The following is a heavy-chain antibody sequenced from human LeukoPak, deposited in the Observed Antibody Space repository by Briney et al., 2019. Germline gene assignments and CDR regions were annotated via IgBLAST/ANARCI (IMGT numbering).Heavy chain of an antibody. CDR1: GFTFSSYA. D-gene: IGHD3-22*01. CDR3: AKADLTMIVVVINYGFDY. CDR2: ISGGGGST. Sequence: GGSPRLSCAASGFTFSSYAMNWVRQAPGKGLEWVSAISGGGGSTYYADSVKGRFTISRDNSKNTLSLQMNSLRAEDTAVYYCAKADLTMIVVVINYGFDYWGQGTLVTVSS. V-gene: IGHV3-23*01. J-gene: IGHJ4*02.